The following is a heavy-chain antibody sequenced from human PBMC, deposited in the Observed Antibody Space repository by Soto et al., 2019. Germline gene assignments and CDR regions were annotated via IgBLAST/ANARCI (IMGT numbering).Heavy chain of an antibody. CDR1: GGSFSGYY. D-gene: IGHD4-17*01. J-gene: IGHJ4*02. CDR3: ARRYGGTLDN. Sequence: SETLSLTCAVFGGSFSGYYWSWIRQPPGKGLEWIGYIYYSGSTNYNPSLKSRVTISVDTSKNQFSLKLSSVTTADTAVYYCARRYGGTLDNWGQGTLVTVSS. V-gene: IGHV4-59*08. CDR2: IYYSGST.